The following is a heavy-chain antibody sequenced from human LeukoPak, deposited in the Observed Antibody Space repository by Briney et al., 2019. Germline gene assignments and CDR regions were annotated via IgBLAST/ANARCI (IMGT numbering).Heavy chain of an antibody. CDR2: IRYDGSNK. J-gene: IGHJ4*02. D-gene: IGHD1-26*01. V-gene: IGHV3-30*02. Sequence: PGGSLRLSCAASGFTFSSYGMHWVRQAPGKGLEWVAFIRYDGSNKYYADSVKGRFTISRDNSKNTLYLQMNSLRAEDTAVYYCAKVGATNYYFDYWGQGTLVTVSS. CDR3: AKVGATNYYFDY. CDR1: GFTFSSYG.